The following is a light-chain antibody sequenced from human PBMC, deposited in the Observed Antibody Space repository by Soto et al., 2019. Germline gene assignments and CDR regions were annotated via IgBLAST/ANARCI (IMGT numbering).Light chain of an antibody. Sequence: QSVLTXPPSVSEAPRRRVTISCSGSSSNIGNNAVNWYQQLPGKAPKLLIYYDDLLPSGVSDRFSASKSGTSASLAISGLQSEDEADYHCAAWDDSLNGYVFGTGTKVTVL. CDR3: AAWDDSLNGYV. J-gene: IGLJ1*01. V-gene: IGLV1-36*01. CDR1: SSNIGNNA. CDR2: YDD.